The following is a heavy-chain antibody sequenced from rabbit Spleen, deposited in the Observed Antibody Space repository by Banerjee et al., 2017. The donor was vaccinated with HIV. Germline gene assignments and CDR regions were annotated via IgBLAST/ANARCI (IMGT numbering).Heavy chain of an antibody. Sequence: QEQLVESGGGLVQPGGSLKLSCTASGFSFSDKAVMCWVRQASGKGLEWIACINAITGKAVYASWAKGRFTMSRTSSTTVTLQMTSLTAADTATYFCARDLVAVIGWNFNLWGPGTLVTVS. CDR1: GFSFSDKAV. V-gene: IGHV1S45*01. CDR3: ARDLVAVIGWNFNL. CDR2: INAITGKA. D-gene: IGHD1-1*01. J-gene: IGHJ4*01.